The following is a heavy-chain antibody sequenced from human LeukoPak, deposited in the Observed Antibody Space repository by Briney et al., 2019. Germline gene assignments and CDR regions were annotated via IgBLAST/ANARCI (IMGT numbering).Heavy chain of an antibody. CDR2: INPNSGCT. D-gene: IGHD3-22*01. Sequence: ASVKVSCKASGYTFTGYYMHWVRQAPGQGLEWMGWINPNSGCTNYAQKFQGRVTMTRDTSISTAYMELSRLRSDDTAVYYCARGLGDYYDTSGYYYAVPAHWGQGTLVTVSS. J-gene: IGHJ4*02. CDR1: GYTFTGYY. V-gene: IGHV1-2*02. CDR3: ARGLGDYYDTSGYYYAVPAH.